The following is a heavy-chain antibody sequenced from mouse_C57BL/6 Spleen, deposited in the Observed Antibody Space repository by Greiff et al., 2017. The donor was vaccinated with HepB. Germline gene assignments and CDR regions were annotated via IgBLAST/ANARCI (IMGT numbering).Heavy chain of an antibody. J-gene: IGHJ4*01. D-gene: IGHD2-12*01. Sequence: QVQLQQPGAELVRPGSSVKLSCKASGYTFTSYWMDWVKQRPGQGLEWIGNIYPSDSETHYNQKFKDKATFTVDKSSSTAYMQLSSLTSEDSAVYYCARSWAYYSDYYAMDYWGQGTSVTVSS. V-gene: IGHV1-61*01. CDR1: GYTFTSYW. CDR2: IYPSDSET. CDR3: ARSWAYYSDYYAMDY.